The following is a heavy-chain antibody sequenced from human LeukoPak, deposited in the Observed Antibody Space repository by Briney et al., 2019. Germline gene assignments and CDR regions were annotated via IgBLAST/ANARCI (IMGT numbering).Heavy chain of an antibody. CDR1: GFTVSSNY. CDR3: AKNRGAGSHYYYHMNV. V-gene: IGHV3-23*01. D-gene: IGHD1-26*01. Sequence: GGSLRLSCAASGFTVSSNYMSWVRQAAGKGLEWVSLISGSGGGTYYADSVKGRFTISRDNSKNTLYLQLNSLRVEDTAVYYCAKNRGAGSHYYYHMNVWGKGTTVTVSS. J-gene: IGHJ6*03. CDR2: ISGSGGGT.